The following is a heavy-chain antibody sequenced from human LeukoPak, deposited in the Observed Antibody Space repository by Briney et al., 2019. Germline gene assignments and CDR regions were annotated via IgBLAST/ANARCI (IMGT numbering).Heavy chain of an antibody. V-gene: IGHV4-39*07. J-gene: IGHJ6*03. D-gene: IGHD2-15*01. CDR3: VREACSGGSCYFFPYDYMDV. CDR2: IFHSGRT. CDR1: GGSISSSSYY. Sequence: SETLSLTCTVSGGSISSSSYYWGWIRQPPGKGLEWIGSIFHSGRTYHNPSLKSRLTISEDTSKNRLYLKLSSVSAADTAVYYCVREACSGGSCYFFPYDYMDVWGKGTTVTVSS.